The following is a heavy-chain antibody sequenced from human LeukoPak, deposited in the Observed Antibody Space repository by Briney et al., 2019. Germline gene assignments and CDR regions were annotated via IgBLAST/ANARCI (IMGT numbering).Heavy chain of an antibody. CDR3: AKDRLTLDTFDI. CDR2: ISGSGGST. J-gene: IGHJ3*02. D-gene: IGHD4-23*01. Sequence: GGSLRLSCAGSGFTFSTYSMNWVRQAPGKGLEWVSAISGSGGSTYYADSVKGRFTISRDNSKNTLYLQMNSLRAEDTAVYYCAKDRLTLDTFDIWGQGTMVTVSS. V-gene: IGHV3-23*01. CDR1: GFTFSTYS.